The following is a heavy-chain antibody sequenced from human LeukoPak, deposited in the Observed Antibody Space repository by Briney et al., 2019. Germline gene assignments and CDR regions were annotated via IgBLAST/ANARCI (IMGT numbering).Heavy chain of an antibody. Sequence: GGSLRLSCAASGFTFSSYAMGWVRQAPGKGLEWVSAISGSGGSTYYADSVKGRFTISRDNSKNTLYLQMNSLRAEDTAVYYCAIAESRIAVADFDYWGQGTLVTVSS. J-gene: IGHJ4*02. CDR3: AIAESRIAVADFDY. V-gene: IGHV3-23*01. D-gene: IGHD6-19*01. CDR2: ISGSGGST. CDR1: GFTFSSYA.